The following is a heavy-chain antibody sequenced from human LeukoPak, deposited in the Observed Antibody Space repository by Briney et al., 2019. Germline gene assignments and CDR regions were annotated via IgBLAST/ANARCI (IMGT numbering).Heavy chain of an antibody. Sequence: GGSLRLSCAASGFTFSSYWVSWVRQAPGKGLEWVANIKQDGSEKYYVDSVKGRFTISRDNAKNSLYLQMNSLRAEDTAVYYCARGGRSSPFDYWGQGTLVTVSS. V-gene: IGHV3-7*01. J-gene: IGHJ4*02. CDR1: GFTFSSYW. D-gene: IGHD2-15*01. CDR2: IKQDGSEK. CDR3: ARGGRSSPFDY.